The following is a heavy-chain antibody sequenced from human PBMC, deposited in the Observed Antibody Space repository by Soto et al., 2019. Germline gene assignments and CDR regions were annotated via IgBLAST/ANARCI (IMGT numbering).Heavy chain of an antibody. V-gene: IGHV1-46*03. CDR1: GYTFTSYY. J-gene: IGHJ6*03. Sequence: ASVKVSWKASGYTFTSYYMHWVRQAPGQGLEWMGIINPSGGSTSYAQKFQGRVTMTRDTSTSTVYMELSSLRSEDTAVYYCARGGNEYSPHYYYYYMDVWGKGTTVTVS. CDR3: ARGGNEYSPHYYYYYMDV. CDR2: INPSGGST. D-gene: IGHD6-6*01.